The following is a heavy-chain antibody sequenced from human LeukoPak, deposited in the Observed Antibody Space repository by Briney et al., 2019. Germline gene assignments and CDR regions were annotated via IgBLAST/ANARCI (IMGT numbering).Heavy chain of an antibody. CDR2: INPSGGST. CDR3: ARVRQQLVDY. Sequence: ASVKVSCKASGYTLTSYYMHWVRQAPGQGLEWMGVINPSGGSTSYAQNFQGRVTMTRGTSTSTVYMELSSLRSEDTAVYYCARVRQQLVDYWGQGTLVTVSS. J-gene: IGHJ4*02. D-gene: IGHD6-13*01. V-gene: IGHV1-46*01. CDR1: GYTLTSYY.